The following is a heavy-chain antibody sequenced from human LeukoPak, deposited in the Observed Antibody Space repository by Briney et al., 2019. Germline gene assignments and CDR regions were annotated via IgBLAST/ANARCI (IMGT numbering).Heavy chain of an antibody. J-gene: IGHJ4*02. V-gene: IGHV3-74*01. D-gene: IGHD3-10*01. Sequence: GGSLRLSCAASGFTFSSYWMHWVRQAPGKGLVWVSRINSDGSSTNYADSVKGRFTISRDNAKNTLYLQMNRLGAEDTAVYYCASAPYGSGLYYFDSWGQGTLATVSS. CDR3: ASAPYGSGLYYFDS. CDR1: GFTFSSYW. CDR2: INSDGSST.